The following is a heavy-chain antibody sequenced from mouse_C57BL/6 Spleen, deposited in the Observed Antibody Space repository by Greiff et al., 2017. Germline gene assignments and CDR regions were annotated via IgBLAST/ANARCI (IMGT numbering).Heavy chain of an antibody. Sequence: EVKVEESGGGLVQPKGSLKLSCAASGFSFNTYAMNWVRQAPGKGLEWVARIRSKSNNYATYYADSVKDRFTISRDDSESMLYLQMNNLKTEDTAMYYCVRHGYSNLYFDYWGQGTTLTVSS. V-gene: IGHV10-1*01. CDR2: IRSKSNNYAT. D-gene: IGHD2-5*01. J-gene: IGHJ2*01. CDR1: GFSFNTYA. CDR3: VRHGYSNLYFDY.